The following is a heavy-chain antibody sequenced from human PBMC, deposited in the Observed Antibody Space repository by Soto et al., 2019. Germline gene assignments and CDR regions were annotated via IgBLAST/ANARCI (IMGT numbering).Heavy chain of an antibody. J-gene: IGHJ4*01. Sequence: GPVKVSCKASGYIFTDYYLHWVRQAPGQGLEYMGWINPNTGGTKYSQRFQGRVTMTGGTLLLNWLTSDDTAVYYCARSLSTIGARLDYWGQGTLVTVSS. D-gene: IGHD6-6*01. CDR1: GYIFTDYY. CDR2: INPNTGGT. V-gene: IGHV1-2*02. CDR3: ARSLSTIGARLDY.